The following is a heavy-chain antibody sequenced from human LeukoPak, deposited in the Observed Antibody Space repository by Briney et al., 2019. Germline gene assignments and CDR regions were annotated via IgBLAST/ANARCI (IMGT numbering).Heavy chain of an antibody. J-gene: IGHJ4*02. Sequence: SETLSLTCTVSGGSISSSSYYWGWIRQPPGKGLEWIGSIYYSGSTYYNPSLKSRVTISVDTSKNQFSLKLSSVTAADTAVYYCAREGSTIFGVVIMTDWGQGTLVTVSS. D-gene: IGHD3-3*01. CDR3: AREGSTIFGVVIMTD. CDR2: IYYSGST. CDR1: GGSISSSSYY. V-gene: IGHV4-39*02.